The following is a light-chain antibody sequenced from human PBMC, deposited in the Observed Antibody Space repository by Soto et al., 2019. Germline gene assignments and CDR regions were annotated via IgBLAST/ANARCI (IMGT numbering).Light chain of an antibody. CDR2: DVS. J-gene: IGKJ1*01. CDR3: QQYHGYSRT. CDR1: QSIGDS. Sequence: DIQMTQSPSTLSASVGDRVTITCRASQSIGDSLAWYQQKPGKAPYLLISDVSSLERGVPSRFSGSGSGTEVTLTISSMQPDDFATFYCQQYHGYSRTFGQGTKVEI. V-gene: IGKV1-5*01.